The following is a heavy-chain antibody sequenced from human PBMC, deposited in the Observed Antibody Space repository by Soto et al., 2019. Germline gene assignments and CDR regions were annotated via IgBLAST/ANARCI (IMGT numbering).Heavy chain of an antibody. Sequence: XGSRRLSWAASGFTFSSYAMSWVLHAPGKGLEWVSAISGSGGSTYYADSVKCRFTISRDNSKNTLYLQMNSLRAEDTAVYYCAISSIAARPGVERIWGQGTMVTVSS. CDR1: GFTFSSYA. J-gene: IGHJ3*02. D-gene: IGHD6-6*01. V-gene: IGHV3-23*01. CDR2: ISGSGGST. CDR3: AISSIAARPGVERI.